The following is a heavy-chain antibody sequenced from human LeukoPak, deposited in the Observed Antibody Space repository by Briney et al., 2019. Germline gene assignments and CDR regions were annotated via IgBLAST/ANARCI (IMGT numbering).Heavy chain of an antibody. V-gene: IGHV3-23*01. J-gene: IGHJ4*02. CDR2: ISGSGGST. D-gene: IGHD2-2*01. CDR1: GFTLSSYG. Sequence: SGGSLRLSCAVSGFTLSSYGMSWVRQAPGKGLEWVSAISGSGGSTYYADSVKGRFTISRDNSKNTLYLQMNSLRAEDTAVYYCAKTFPLIVVVTAASGHWDQGTLVTVSS. CDR3: AKTFPLIVVVTAASGH.